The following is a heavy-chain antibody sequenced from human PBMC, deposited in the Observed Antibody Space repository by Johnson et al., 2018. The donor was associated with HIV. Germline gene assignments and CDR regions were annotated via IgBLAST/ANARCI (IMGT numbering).Heavy chain of an antibody. CDR1: GFTFSSYD. CDR3: AKGDPVEGDVDDAFDI. Sequence: VQLVESGGGLAQPGGSLRLSCAASGFTFSSYDMHWVRQATGKGLEWVSAIGTAGDTYYPGSVKGRFTISRDNSKNTLYLQMNSLRAEDTAVYYCAKGDPVEGDVDDAFDIWGQGTMVTVSS. J-gene: IGHJ3*02. CDR2: IGTAGDT. D-gene: IGHD2-21*01. V-gene: IGHV3-13*01.